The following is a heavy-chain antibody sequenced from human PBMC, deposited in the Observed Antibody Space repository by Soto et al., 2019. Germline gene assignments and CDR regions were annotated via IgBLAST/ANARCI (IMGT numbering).Heavy chain of an antibody. D-gene: IGHD3-22*01. V-gene: IGHV3-11*01. Sequence: PWGSLRLSCAASGFTFGAYYIIWIRQSSFKWLEWVSYISSCGSTIYYADSVKGRFTISRDNAKNSLYLQMNSLRAEDTAVYYCARWSSYYDSSGYYYFLGFDYWGQGTLVTVSS. CDR1: GFTFGAYY. CDR3: ARWSSYYDSSGYYYFLGFDY. J-gene: IGHJ4*02. CDR2: ISSCGSTI.